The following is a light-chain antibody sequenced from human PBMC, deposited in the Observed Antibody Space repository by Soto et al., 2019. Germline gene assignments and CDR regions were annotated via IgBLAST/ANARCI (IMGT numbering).Light chain of an antibody. CDR3: QQYDSTPPT. Sequence: EIVLTQSPGTLSLSPGERATLSCRASQSVNSNYLAWYQRKPGQAPRLLIYGASNRATDIPYRFSASGSGTDFTLTSTRLEAEDLSVYYCQQYDSTPPTFGQGTKVEVK. CDR1: QSVNSNY. J-gene: IGKJ1*01. CDR2: GAS. V-gene: IGKV3-20*01.